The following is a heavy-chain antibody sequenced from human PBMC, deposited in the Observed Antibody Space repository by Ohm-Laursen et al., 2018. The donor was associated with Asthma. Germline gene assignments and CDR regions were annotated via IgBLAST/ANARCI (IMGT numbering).Heavy chain of an antibody. CDR2: ISYDGSNK. D-gene: IGHD3-22*01. CDR3: AREYDSSGYKKNWFDP. CDR1: GFTFSSYS. J-gene: IGHJ5*02. V-gene: IGHV3-30*03. Sequence: SLRLSCSASGFTFSSYSMNWVRQAPGKGLEWVAVISYDGSNKYYADSVKGRFTISRDNSKNTLYLQMNSLRAEDTAVYYCAREYDSSGYKKNWFDPWGQGTLVTVS.